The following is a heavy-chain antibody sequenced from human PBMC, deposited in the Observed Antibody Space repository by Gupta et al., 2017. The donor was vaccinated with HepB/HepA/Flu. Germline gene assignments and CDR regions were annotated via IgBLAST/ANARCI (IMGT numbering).Heavy chain of an antibody. V-gene: IGHV4-39*01. CDR1: GGSISSSSYY. Sequence: QLQLQESGPGLVKPSETLSLTCTVSGGSISSSSYYWGWIRQPPGKGLEWIGSIYYSGSTYYNPSLKSRVTISVDTSKNQFSLKLSSVTAADTAVYYCARLPRRKTLQYKWELLEQFDYWGQGTLVTVSS. CDR2: IYYSGST. D-gene: IGHD1-26*01. J-gene: IGHJ4*02. CDR3: ARLPRRKTLQYKWELLEQFDY.